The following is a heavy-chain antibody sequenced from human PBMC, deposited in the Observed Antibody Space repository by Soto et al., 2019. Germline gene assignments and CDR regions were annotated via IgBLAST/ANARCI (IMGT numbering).Heavy chain of an antibody. CDR3: ARDGQQLAPGAMDV. CDR1: GFIFKHHA. V-gene: IGHV3-33*01. J-gene: IGHJ6*02. D-gene: IGHD1-1*01. CDR2: IWYDGSHT. Sequence: QVQLVESGGGVVQPGRSLRLSCAASGFIFKHHAMHWVRQAAGKGLEWVAQIWYDGSHTYYTDSVKGRFTISRDNLKDMVDLQMDILRGEDTAVYYCARDGQQLAPGAMDVWGQGTTVTVSS.